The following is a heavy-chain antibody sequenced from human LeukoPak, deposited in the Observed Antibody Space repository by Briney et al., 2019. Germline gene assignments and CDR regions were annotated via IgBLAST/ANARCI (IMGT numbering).Heavy chain of an antibody. V-gene: IGHV4-59*01. CDR3: ARDRQATTAYDAFDI. CDR1: GDSISGYY. D-gene: IGHD4-17*01. J-gene: IGHJ3*02. Sequence: PSETLSLTCTVSGDSISGYYWSWIRQPPGKGLEWIGYIYYSGSTKYNSSLKSRVTISVDTSKNQFSLKLSSVTAADTAVYYCARDRQATTAYDAFDIWGRGTVVTVSS. CDR2: IYYSGST.